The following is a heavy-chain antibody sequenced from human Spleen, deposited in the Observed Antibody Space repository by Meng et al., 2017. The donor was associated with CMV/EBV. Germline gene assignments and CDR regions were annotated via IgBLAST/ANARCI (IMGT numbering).Heavy chain of an antibody. CDR1: YA. V-gene: IGHV3-23*03. Sequence: YALRLVCQATGKGLEWVSVIYSGGSSTYYADSVKGRFTISRDNSKNTLYLQMNSLRAEDTAVYYCAKEGGCSSTSCYKRSEYYFDYWGQGTLVTVSS. CDR2: IYSGGSST. D-gene: IGHD2-2*02. J-gene: IGHJ4*02. CDR3: AKEGGCSSTSCYKRSEYYFDY.